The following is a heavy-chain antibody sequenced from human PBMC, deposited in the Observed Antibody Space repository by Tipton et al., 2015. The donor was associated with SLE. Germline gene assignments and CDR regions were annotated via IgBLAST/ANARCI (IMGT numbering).Heavy chain of an antibody. CDR3: ARGGDSSGFGWFDP. J-gene: IGHJ5*02. CDR2: IYYSGST. D-gene: IGHD6-19*01. V-gene: IGHV4-59*11. CDR1: GGSISSLY. Sequence: TLSLTCTFSGGSISSLYWNWIRQPPEKGLEWIGYIYYSGSTNYNPSLRSRVTISVDTSKNQFSLKLSSVTAADTAVYYCARGGDSSGFGWFDPWGQGTLVTVSS.